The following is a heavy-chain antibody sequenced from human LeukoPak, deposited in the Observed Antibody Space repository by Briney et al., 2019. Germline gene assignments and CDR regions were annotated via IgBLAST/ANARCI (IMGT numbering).Heavy chain of an antibody. CDR2: IWYDGSNK. J-gene: IGHJ5*02. V-gene: IGHV3-33*01. D-gene: IGHD3-22*01. CDR1: GFTFSSYG. CDR3: ARAGIVVTSTTWFDP. Sequence: GSLRLSCAASGFTFSSYGMHWVRQAPGKGLEWVAVIWYDGSNKYYADSVKGRFTISRDNSKNTLYLQMNSLRAEDTAVYYCARAGIVVTSTTWFDPWGQGTLVTVSS.